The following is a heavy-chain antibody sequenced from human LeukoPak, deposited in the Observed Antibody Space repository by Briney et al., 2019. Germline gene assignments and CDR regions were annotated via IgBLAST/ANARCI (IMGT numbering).Heavy chain of an antibody. J-gene: IGHJ4*02. CDR2: INHSGST. V-gene: IGHV4-34*01. Sequence: SETLSLTCAVYGGSFSGYYWTWIRQPPGKGLEWLGEINHSGSTNDNPSLKSRVNISVDMSKNQFSLKLSSLTAADTAVYYCARFYSFENYFDYWGQGTLVTVSS. CDR1: GGSFSGYY. D-gene: IGHD2-15*01. CDR3: ARFYSFENYFDY.